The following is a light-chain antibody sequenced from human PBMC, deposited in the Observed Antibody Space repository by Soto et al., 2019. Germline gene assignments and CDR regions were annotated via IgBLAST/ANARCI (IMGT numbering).Light chain of an antibody. CDR1: QRISTN. Sequence: MTQSPSTLAASVGDRVTITCRASQRISTNLAWYQHIPGQAPRLLIVSSSRRPTDVPARFSGSGSGTDFTLTISSLQSEDSALYYCQQYNNLPPTFGQGTKVDIK. CDR3: QQYNNLPPT. CDR2: SSS. V-gene: IGKV3-15*01. J-gene: IGKJ1*01.